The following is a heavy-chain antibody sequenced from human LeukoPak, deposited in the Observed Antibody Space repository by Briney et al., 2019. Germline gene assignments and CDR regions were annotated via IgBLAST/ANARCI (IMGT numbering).Heavy chain of an antibody. CDR2: IIPIFGTA. J-gene: IGHJ5*02. V-gene: IGHV1-69*13. Sequence: GASVKVSCKASGGTFSSYAISWVRQAPGQGLEWMGGIIPIFGTANYAQKFQGRVTITADESTSTAYMELSSLRSEDTAVYYCARDQTNEYYYDSSGTPFDPWGQGTLVTVSS. CDR1: GGTFSSYA. CDR3: ARDQTNEYYYDSSGTPFDP. D-gene: IGHD3-22*01.